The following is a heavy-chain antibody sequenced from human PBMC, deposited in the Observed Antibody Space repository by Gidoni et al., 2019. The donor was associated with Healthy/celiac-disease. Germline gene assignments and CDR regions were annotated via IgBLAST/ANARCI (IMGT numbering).Heavy chain of an antibody. J-gene: IGHJ4*02. CDR3: AKDGLEGTREASLSFDY. D-gene: IGHD1-26*01. V-gene: IGHV3-23*01. Sequence: EVQLLESGGGLVQPGWSLRLSCAASGFTFSSYAMSWVRQAPGKGLEWVSAISGSGGSTYYADSVKGRFTISRDNSKNTLYLQMNSLRAEDTAVYYCAKDGLEGTREASLSFDYWGQGTLVTVSS. CDR2: ISGSGGST. CDR1: GFTFSSYA.